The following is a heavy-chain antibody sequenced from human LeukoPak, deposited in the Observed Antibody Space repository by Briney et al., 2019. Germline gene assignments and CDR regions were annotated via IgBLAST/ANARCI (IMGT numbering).Heavy chain of an antibody. Sequence: GGSLRLSCAASGFTFDDYAMHWVRQAPGKGLEWVSGISWNSGSIGYADSVKGRFTISRDNAKNSLYLQMNSLRAEDTAVYYCARDVAHCTSTSCYTGYYYGMDVWGQGTTVTVSS. CDR1: GFTFDDYA. CDR3: ARDVAHCTSTSCYTGYYYGMDV. J-gene: IGHJ6*02. CDR2: ISWNSGSI. D-gene: IGHD2-2*02. V-gene: IGHV3-9*01.